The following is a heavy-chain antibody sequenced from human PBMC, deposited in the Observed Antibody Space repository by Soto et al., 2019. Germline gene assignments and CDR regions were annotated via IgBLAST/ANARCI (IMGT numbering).Heavy chain of an antibody. CDR2: INHSGST. CDR1: GGSISSYY. J-gene: IGHJ4*02. CDR3: ARPWVY. V-gene: IGHV4-34*01. Sequence: PSETLSLTCTVSGGSISSYYWSWIRQPPGKGLEWIGEINHSGSTNYNPSLKSRVTISIDTSKNQFSLKLTSVTAADTAVYYCARPWVYWGQGTLVTVSS.